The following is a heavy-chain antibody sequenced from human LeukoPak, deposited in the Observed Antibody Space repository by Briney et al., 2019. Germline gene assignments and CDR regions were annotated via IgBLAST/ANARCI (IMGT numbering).Heavy chain of an antibody. CDR2: ISSSGSTI. CDR3: AKDLFYGDYPYWYFDL. Sequence: GGSLRLSCAASGFTFSSYEMNWVRQAPGKGLEWVSYISSSGSTIYYADSVKGRFTISRDNSKNTLYLQMNSLRAEDTAVYYCAKDLFYGDYPYWYFDLWGRGTLVTVSS. CDR1: GFTFSSYE. V-gene: IGHV3-48*03. D-gene: IGHD4-17*01. J-gene: IGHJ2*01.